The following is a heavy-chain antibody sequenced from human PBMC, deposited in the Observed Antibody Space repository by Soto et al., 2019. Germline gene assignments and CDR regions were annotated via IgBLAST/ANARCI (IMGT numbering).Heavy chain of an antibody. CDR2: LSDHNGNT. D-gene: IGHD1-1*01. J-gene: IGHJ4*02. CDR1: GYAFTTYG. CDR3: ARGRYGDY. V-gene: IGHV1-18*01. Sequence: QVHLVQSGAEVKKPGASVKVSCKGSGYAFTTYGITWVRQAPGQGLEWMGWLSDHNGNTNYAQKPQGRVTVTRDTATSTAYMELRSLRSDDTAVYYCARGRYGDYWGQGALVTVSS.